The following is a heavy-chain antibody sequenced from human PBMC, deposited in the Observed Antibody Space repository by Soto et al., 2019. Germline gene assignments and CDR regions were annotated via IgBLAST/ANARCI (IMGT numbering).Heavy chain of an antibody. CDR3: ARDLSSGYDSYYCDY. CDR1: GYLISSGYY. CDR2: IDYSGRT. D-gene: IGHD3-22*01. V-gene: IGHV4-38-2*02. Sequence: KASETLSLTCSVSGYLISSGYYWGWVRQTPGKGLEWLGSIDYSGRTYKNPSLKSRVSASVDLSKNQFSLNLRSLNAADTAVYFCARDLSSGYDSYYCDYWGQGTLVTVSS. J-gene: IGHJ4*02.